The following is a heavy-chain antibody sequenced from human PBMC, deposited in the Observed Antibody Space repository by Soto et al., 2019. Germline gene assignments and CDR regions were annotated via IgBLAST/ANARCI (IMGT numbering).Heavy chain of an antibody. V-gene: IGHV3-23*01. CDR3: ARDSETNGYSYDYFDY. CDR1: GFTFSSYA. Sequence: GGSLRLSCAASGFTFSSYAMSWVRQAPGKGLEWVSTISSSGGSTHYADSVKGRFTISRDNSKNTLYLQMNSLRTEDSAVYYCARDSETNGYSYDYFDYWGQGTLVTVSS. CDR2: ISSSGGST. J-gene: IGHJ4*02. D-gene: IGHD5-18*01.